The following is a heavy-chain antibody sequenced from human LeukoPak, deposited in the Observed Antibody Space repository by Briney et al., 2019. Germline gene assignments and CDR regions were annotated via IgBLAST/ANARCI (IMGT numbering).Heavy chain of an antibody. V-gene: IGHV3-74*01. CDR2: INTDGSST. D-gene: IGHD3-16*01. J-gene: IGHJ4*02. CDR1: GFSFSSYW. Sequence: GGSLRLSCTASGFSFSSYWMPWVRQVPGKGLVWVLRINTDGSSTTYVDSVRGRFTISRDNAKNTLYLQINSLRADDMAVYYCARGGAGRAFDYWGQGSLVTVFS. CDR3: ARGGAGRAFDY.